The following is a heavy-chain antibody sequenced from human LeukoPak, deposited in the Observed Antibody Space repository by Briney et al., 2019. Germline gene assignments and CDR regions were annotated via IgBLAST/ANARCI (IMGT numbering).Heavy chain of an antibody. CDR3: ARDPGDILVAGTFDY. D-gene: IGHD6-19*01. Sequence: GGSLRLSCAASGFTFSGSAIHWVRQASGKGLEWVSGITWNGGSTGYADSVKGRFTISRDNAKNSLYLQMNSLRAEDTAFYYCARDPGDILVAGTFDYWGQGTLVTVSS. CDR2: ITWNGGST. J-gene: IGHJ4*02. CDR1: GFTFSGSA. V-gene: IGHV3-20*04.